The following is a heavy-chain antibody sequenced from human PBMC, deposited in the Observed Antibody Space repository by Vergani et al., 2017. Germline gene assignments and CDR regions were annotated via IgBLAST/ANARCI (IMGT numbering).Heavy chain of an antibody. V-gene: IGHV1-58*02. CDR2: IVVGSGNT. J-gene: IGHJ4*02. CDR1: GFTFTSSA. Sequence: QMQLVQSGPEVKKPGTSVKVSCKASGFTFTSSAMQWVRQARGQRLEWIGWIVVGSGNTNYAQKFQERVTITRDMSTSTAYMELSSLRSEDTAVYYCAAVRRLWPLGEDFDCWGQGTLVTVSS. CDR3: AAVRRLWPLGEDFDC. D-gene: IGHD3-16*01.